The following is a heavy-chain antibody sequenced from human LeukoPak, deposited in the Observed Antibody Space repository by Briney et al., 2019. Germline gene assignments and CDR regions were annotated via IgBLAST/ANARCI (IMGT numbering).Heavy chain of an antibody. CDR3: ARGRGAYCGGDCYSLDAFDI. D-gene: IGHD2-21*01. CDR2: INPNRGGT. Sequence: ASVKVSCKASGYTFTGYYMHWVRQAPGQGLEWMGWINPNRGGTNYAQKFQGRVTMTRDTSISTAYMELSRLRSDDTAVYYCARGRGAYCGGDCYSLDAFDIWGQGTMVTVSS. CDR1: GYTFTGYY. V-gene: IGHV1-2*02. J-gene: IGHJ3*02.